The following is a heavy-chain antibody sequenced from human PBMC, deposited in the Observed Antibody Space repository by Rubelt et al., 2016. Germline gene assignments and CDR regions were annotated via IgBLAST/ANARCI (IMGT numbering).Heavy chain of an antibody. CDR2: IWYDGSNK. V-gene: IGHV3-33*06. D-gene: IGHD3-9*01. Sequence: QVQLVESGGGVVQPGRSLRLSCAASGFTFSSYGMHWVRQAPGKGLEWVAVIWYDGSNKYYADSVKGRFTISRDNSKNTLYLQMNGLRAEDTAVYYCAKDFLSYYDILTGYDYWYFDLWGRGTLVTVSS. CDR1: GFTFSSYG. J-gene: IGHJ2*01. CDR3: AKDFLSYYDILTGYDYWYFDL.